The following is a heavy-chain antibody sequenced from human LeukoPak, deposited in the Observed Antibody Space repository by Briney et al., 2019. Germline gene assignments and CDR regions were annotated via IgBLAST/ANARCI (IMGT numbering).Heavy chain of an antibody. D-gene: IGHD4-11*01. J-gene: IGHJ1*01. CDR2: INSDGSST. V-gene: IGHV3-74*01. CDR3: ATYSILNAREFRY. Sequence: GGSLRLSCAASGFTFSSYGMHWVRQAPGKGLVWVSRINSDGSSTSYADSVKGRFTISRDNAKNSVYLQMNSLGADDTAVYYCATYSILNAREFRYWGQGTLVTVTS. CDR1: GFTFSSYG.